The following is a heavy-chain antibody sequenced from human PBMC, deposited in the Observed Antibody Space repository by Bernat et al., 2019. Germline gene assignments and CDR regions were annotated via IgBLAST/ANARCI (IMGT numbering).Heavy chain of an antibody. CDR2: MNPNSGNT. V-gene: IGHV1-8*01. J-gene: IGHJ3*02. CDR1: GYTFTSYD. CDR3: ARGLGHVALRRYCSGGSCYFGMRDAFDI. Sequence: QVQLVQSGAEVKKPGASVKVSCKASGYTFTSYDINWVRQATGQGLEWMGWMNPNSGNTGYAQKFQGRVTMTRNTSISTAYMELSSLRSEDTAVYYCARGLGHVALRRYCSGGSCYFGMRDAFDIWGQGTMVTVSS. D-gene: IGHD2-15*01.